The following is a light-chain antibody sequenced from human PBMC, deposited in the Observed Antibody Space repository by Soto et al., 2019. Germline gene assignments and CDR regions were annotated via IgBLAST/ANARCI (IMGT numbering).Light chain of an antibody. CDR2: DVA. J-gene: IGLJ1*01. CDR3: CSYAGSDALV. Sequence: QTVLTQPGSFSGSPGQSVTISCTGTSNDLGRYNYGTWYQQHPGEAPKLVMYDVAQLPAGVSDRLSGDKSGKTASLTISGLQADDEATYYCCSYAGSDALVFGSGTKVTVL. CDR1: SNDLGRYNY. V-gene: IGLV2-11*01.